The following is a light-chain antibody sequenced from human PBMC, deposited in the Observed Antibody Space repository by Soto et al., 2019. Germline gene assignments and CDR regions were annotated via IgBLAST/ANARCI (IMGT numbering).Light chain of an antibody. CDR3: QQANSFPIT. V-gene: IGKV1-12*01. Sequence: DIQMTQSPSSVSASVGDTVTITCRASQGLKFLALYQHKPGKAPRLLIYEATNLQSGVPPRFSGSGSGTDFTLTISSLQPEDFATYFCQQANSFPITFGQGTRLEI. J-gene: IGKJ5*01. CDR1: QGLKF. CDR2: EAT.